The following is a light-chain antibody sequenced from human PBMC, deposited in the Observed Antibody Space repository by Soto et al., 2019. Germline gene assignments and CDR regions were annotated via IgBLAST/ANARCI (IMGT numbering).Light chain of an antibody. CDR3: MQALQTPPT. Sequence: DIVMTQSPLSLPVTPGEPASISCRSSQSLLHSNGYNYLDWYLQKPGQSPQLLIYLGSNRASGVPDRFSGSGSCTDFTLKISRVEAEDVEVYYCMQALQTPPTFGQGTKLEIK. CDR2: LGS. V-gene: IGKV2-28*01. J-gene: IGKJ2*01. CDR1: QSLLHSNGYNY.